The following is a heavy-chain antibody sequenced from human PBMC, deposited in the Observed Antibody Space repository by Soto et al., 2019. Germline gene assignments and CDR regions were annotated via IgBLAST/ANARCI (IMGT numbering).Heavy chain of an antibody. D-gene: IGHD3-10*01. CDR1: GYSINSDDY. V-gene: IGHV4-38-2*02. CDR2: IYHSVST. J-gene: IGHJ4*02. CDR3: ARKAYYGSGRINLFDS. Sequence: PSETLSLTCTVSGYSINSDDYWGCIRQPPGNGLEWIASIYHSVSTCYNPSLRSRVTISIDTSKNQFSLRMTAVTAADTAMYYCARKAYYGSGRINLFDSWGQGTLVTVSS.